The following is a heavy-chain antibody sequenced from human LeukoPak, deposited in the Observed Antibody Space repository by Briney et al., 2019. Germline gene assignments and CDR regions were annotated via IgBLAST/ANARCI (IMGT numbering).Heavy chain of an antibody. Sequence: GGSLRLSCTASGFTFGDYAMSWFRQAPGKGLEWVGFIRSKVFGGTTEYAASVKGRFTISRDDSKSIAYLQMNSLKTEDTAVYYCTREWGSGSTFDYWGQRTLVTVSS. CDR1: GFTFGDYA. D-gene: IGHD6-19*01. CDR3: TREWGSGSTFDY. CDR2: IRSKVFGGTT. V-gene: IGHV3-49*03. J-gene: IGHJ4*02.